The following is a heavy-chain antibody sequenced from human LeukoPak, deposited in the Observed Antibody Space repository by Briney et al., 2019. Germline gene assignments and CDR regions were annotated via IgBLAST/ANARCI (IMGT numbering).Heavy chain of an antibody. CDR3: AKALLTLRYFDWLLGYYYYYMDV. D-gene: IGHD3-9*01. V-gene: IGHV3-43*01. CDR2: ISRDGGST. CDR1: GFTFDDYT. Sequence: GGSLRLSCAASGFTFDDYTMHWVRQAPGKGLEWVSLISRDGGSTYYADSVKGRFTISRDNSKNSLYLQMNSLRTEDTALYYCAKALLTLRYFDWLLGYYYYYMDVWGKGTTVTISS. J-gene: IGHJ6*03.